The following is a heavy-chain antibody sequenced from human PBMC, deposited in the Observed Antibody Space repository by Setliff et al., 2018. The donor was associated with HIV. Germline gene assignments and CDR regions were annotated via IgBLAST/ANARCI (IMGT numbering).Heavy chain of an antibody. CDR1: GFAFSTYN. Sequence: PGGSLRLSCAASGFAFSTYNMNWVRQAPGKGLEWVSSISSSSSYMYYADSLKGRFTISLDSAKNSLYLQMNSLSAEDTAVYYCARDRGSTSWRGGGFYYYGMDVWGQGTTVTVSS. CDR3: ARDRGSTSWRGGGFYYYGMDV. D-gene: IGHD6-13*01. J-gene: IGHJ6*02. CDR2: ISSSSSYM. V-gene: IGHV3-21*01.